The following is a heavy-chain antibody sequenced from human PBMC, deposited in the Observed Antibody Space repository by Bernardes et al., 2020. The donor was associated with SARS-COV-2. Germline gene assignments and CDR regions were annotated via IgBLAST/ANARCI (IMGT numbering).Heavy chain of an antibody. J-gene: IGHJ5*02. CDR1: GFTFNNYA. CDR2: ISYDGNFK. Sequence: GGSLRLSCAASGFTFNNYAMNWVRQAPGKGLEWVAVISYDGNFKYYADSMKGRFTISRDNSNNTVYLQMSGLRVEDTAIYYCAKDSFGGDYLNWFDPWGQGILVTVSS. D-gene: IGHD4-17*01. V-gene: IGHV3-30*18. CDR3: AKDSFGGDYLNWFDP.